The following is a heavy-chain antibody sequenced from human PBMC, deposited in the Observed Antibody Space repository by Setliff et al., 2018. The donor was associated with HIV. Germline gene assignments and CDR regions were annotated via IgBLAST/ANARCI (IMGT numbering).Heavy chain of an antibody. V-gene: IGHV3-48*04. CDR3: ASSGSYGY. Sequence: PGGSLRPSCAASGFTFSSYSMNWVRQAPGKGLEWVSFISGNSGAVTYADSVKGRFTISRDNAKNTLYLQMNSLRAEDTAVYYCASSGSYGYWGQGTLVTVSS. D-gene: IGHD1-26*01. CDR2: ISGNSGAV. CDR1: GFTFSSYS. J-gene: IGHJ4*02.